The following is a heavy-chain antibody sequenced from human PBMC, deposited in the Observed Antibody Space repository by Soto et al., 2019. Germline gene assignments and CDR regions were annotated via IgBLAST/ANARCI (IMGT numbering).Heavy chain of an antibody. CDR3: ARDRITTGGDGFDL. V-gene: IGHV1-69*02. CDR1: GGTFSTYI. J-gene: IGHJ3*01. CDR2: IIPIPDIT. Sequence: QVQLVQSGAEVMKPGSSMKVSCKAPGGTFSTYIISWVRQAPGQGLEWMGRIIPIPDITNYAQKVQGRVTITADRSTRTAYMELTSLKSEDTAVYYCARDRITTGGDGFDLWGQGTMVTVSS. D-gene: IGHD3-3*01.